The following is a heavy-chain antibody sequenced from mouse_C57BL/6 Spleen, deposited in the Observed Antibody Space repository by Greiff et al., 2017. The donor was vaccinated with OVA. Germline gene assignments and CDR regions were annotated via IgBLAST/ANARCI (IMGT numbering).Heavy chain of an antibody. V-gene: IGHV1-15*01. J-gene: IGHJ4*01. CDR3: TRLGSSGPYAMGY. CDR1: GYTFTDYE. CDR2: IDPETGGT. Sequence: VQLQQSGAELVRPGASVTLSCKASGYTFTDYEMHWVKQTPVHGLEWIGAIDPETGGTAYNQKFKGKAILTADKSSSTAYMELRSLTSEDSAVYYCTRLGSSGPYAMGYWGQGTSVTVSS. D-gene: IGHD3-2*02.